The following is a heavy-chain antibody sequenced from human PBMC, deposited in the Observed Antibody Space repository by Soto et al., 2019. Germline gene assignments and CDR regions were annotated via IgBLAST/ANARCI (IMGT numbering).Heavy chain of an antibody. CDR1: GGSISSSNW. J-gene: IGHJ5*02. D-gene: IGHD6-19*01. V-gene: IGHV4-4*02. CDR2: IYHSWST. Sequence: QVQLQESGPGLVKPSGTLSLTCAVSGGSISSSNWWSWVRQPPGKGLEWIGEIYHSWSTNYNPSLKSRVTISVDQAKNQFALKLGAVTAADTPVYYCARGGGGGWYYGNWFDPWGQGTLVTVSS. CDR3: ARGGGGGWYYGNWFDP.